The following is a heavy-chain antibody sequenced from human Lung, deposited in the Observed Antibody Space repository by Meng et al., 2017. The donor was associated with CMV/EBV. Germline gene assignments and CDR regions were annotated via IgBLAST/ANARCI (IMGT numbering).Heavy chain of an antibody. CDR1: GNTFTSYA. Sequence: VQVVHTCSVLRNPWALLEVSCKASGNTFTSYAMNWVRQAPGQGLEWMGWINTNTGSPTYDQGFTGRFVFSLDTSVSTAYLQITSLKPDDTAVYYCARSTYYHDSSGPAFDYWGQGTLVTVSS. CDR3: ARSTYYHDSSGPAFDY. J-gene: IGHJ4*02. V-gene: IGHV7-4-1*02. D-gene: IGHD3-22*01. CDR2: INTNTGSP.